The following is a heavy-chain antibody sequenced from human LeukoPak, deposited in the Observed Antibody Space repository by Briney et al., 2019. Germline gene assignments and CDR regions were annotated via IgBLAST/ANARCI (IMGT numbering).Heavy chain of an antibody. J-gene: IGHJ3*02. CDR1: AGSINSGDYY. V-gene: IGHV4-61*02. CDR3: ARGIGTSYDSSRDAFDI. D-gene: IGHD3-22*01. Sequence: SETQSLTCAVSAGSINSGDYYGSWIRQPAGKGLEWIGRIYSPGTNYNYNPSLKSRVTISIDTSKNQFSLKLTSVTAADTAVYYCARGIGTSYDSSRDAFDIWGQGTMVTVSS. CDR2: IYSPGTN.